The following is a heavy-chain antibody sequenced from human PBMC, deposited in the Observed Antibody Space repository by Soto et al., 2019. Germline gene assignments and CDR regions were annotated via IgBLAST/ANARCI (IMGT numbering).Heavy chain of an antibody. CDR1: GYTFTSYY. J-gene: IGHJ5*02. D-gene: IGHD3-9*01. CDR3: ARDLHDILTGYYINWFDP. Sequence: GASVKVSCKASGYTFTSYYMHWVRQAPGQGLEWMGIINPSGGSTSYAQKFQGRVTMTRDTSTSTVYMELSSLRSEDTAVYYCARDLHDILTGYYINWFDPWGQGTLVTVSS. CDR2: INPSGGST. V-gene: IGHV1-46*01.